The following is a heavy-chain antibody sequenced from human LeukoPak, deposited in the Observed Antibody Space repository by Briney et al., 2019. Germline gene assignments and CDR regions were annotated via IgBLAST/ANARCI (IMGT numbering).Heavy chain of an antibody. J-gene: IGHJ4*02. D-gene: IGHD4-11*01. V-gene: IGHV3-73*01. CDR3: TRDSNYVAFDY. Sequence: GGSLRLSCVASGYGFTFSGSAMPWVRQASGRGLGWVGHIRSKTYNYATAFAASVKGRFTISRDDSQNTAYLQMNSLKTEDTAVYYCTRDSNYVAFDYWGQGTLVTVSS. CDR2: IRSKTYNYAT. CDR1: GYGFTFSGSA.